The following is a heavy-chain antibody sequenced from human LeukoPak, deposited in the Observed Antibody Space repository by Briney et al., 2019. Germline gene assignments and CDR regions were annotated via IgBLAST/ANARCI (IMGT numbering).Heavy chain of an antibody. J-gene: IGHJ6*03. CDR3: AREATVTTSSYYYMDV. V-gene: IGHV1-18*01. Sequence: ASVKVSCKASGYTFTSYGISWVRQAPGQGLEWMGWISAYNGNTNYAQKLQGRVTMTTDTSTSTAYMELRSLRSDDTAVYYCAREATVTTSSYYYMDVWGKGTTVTVSS. D-gene: IGHD4-17*01. CDR1: GYTFTSYG. CDR2: ISAYNGNT.